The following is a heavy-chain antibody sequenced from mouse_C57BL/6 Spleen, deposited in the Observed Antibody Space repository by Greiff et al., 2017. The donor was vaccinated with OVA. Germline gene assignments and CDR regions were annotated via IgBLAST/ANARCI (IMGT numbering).Heavy chain of an antibody. CDR3: ARPGDYDEFDV. Sequence: EVKLVESGGGLVQPGGSLKLSCAASGFTFSDYYMYWVRQTPEKRLEWVAYISNGGGSTYYPDTVKGRFTISRDNAKNTLYLQMSRLKSEDTAMYYCARPGDYDEFDVWGTGTTVTVSS. D-gene: IGHD2-4*01. J-gene: IGHJ1*03. CDR1: GFTFSDYY. CDR2: ISNGGGST. V-gene: IGHV5-12*01.